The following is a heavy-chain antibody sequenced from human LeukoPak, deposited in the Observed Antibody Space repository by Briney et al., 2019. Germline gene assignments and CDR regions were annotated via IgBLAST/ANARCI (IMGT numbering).Heavy chain of an antibody. V-gene: IGHV5-51*01. D-gene: IGHD2-21*02. Sequence: GEPLKISFQGSVYSFTTYRFCWLRQMPGKGRDGMGIIYLIESDTRYNPSFQGQVTISADKSISTAYLQWSSLKASDTAMYYCARNTYCGGDCVIGYYYGMDVWGQGTTVTVSS. CDR3: ARNTYCGGDCVIGYYYGMDV. CDR1: VYSFTTYR. J-gene: IGHJ6*02. CDR2: IYLIESDT.